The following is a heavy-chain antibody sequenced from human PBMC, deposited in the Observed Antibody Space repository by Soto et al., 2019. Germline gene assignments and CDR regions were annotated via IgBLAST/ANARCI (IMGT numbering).Heavy chain of an antibody. CDR3: ARRRVEGCSGGSCYYYYYYMDV. CDR1: GYTFTSYD. D-gene: IGHD2-15*01. Sequence: ASVKVSCKASGYTFTSYDINWVRQATGQGLEWMGWMNPNSGNTGYAQKFQGRVTMTRNTSISTAYMELSSLRSEDTAVYYCARRRVEGCSGGSCYYYYYYMDVWGKGTTVTV. CDR2: MNPNSGNT. J-gene: IGHJ6*03. V-gene: IGHV1-8*01.